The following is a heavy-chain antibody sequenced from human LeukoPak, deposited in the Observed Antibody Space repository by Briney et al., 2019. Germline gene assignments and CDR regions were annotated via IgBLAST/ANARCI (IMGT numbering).Heavy chain of an antibody. CDR2: VYVGGST. J-gene: IGHJ5*02. Sequence: SGTLSLTCTVSAGSITSGKWWNWVRQPPERGLEWIGEVYVGGSTNYNPSLKSRATISIDKSKNQFSLDLKSVTAADTAIYYCARMGSGRGAWFDPWGQGTLVTVSS. D-gene: IGHD6-19*01. V-gene: IGHV4-4*02. CDR1: AGSITSGKW. CDR3: ARMGSGRGAWFDP.